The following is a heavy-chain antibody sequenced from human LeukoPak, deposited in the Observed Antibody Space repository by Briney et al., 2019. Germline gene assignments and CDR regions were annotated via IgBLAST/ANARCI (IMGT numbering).Heavy chain of an antibody. CDR1: GFTFSSYA. Sequence: PGGSLRLSCAASGFTFSSYAMHWVRQAPGKGLEYVSAISSNGGSTYYANSVKGRSTISRDNSKNTLYLQMGSLRAEDMAVYYCARHGHYDFWSGYSLDYWGQGTLVTVSS. V-gene: IGHV3-64*01. CDR2: ISSNGGST. CDR3: ARHGHYDFWSGYSLDY. J-gene: IGHJ4*02. D-gene: IGHD3-3*01.